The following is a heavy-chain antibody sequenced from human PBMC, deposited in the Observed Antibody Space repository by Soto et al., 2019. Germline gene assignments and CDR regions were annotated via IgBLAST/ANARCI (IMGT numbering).Heavy chain of an antibody. V-gene: IGHV4-34*01. CDR2: INHSGST. Sequence: SEILSLTCAVYGWSFSGYYWSWIRQPPGKGLEWIGEINHSGSTNYNPSLKSRVTISVDTSKNQFSLKLSSVTAADTAVYYCARIRRYRSYYYDSSGYYTTFYFDYWGQGTLVTVSS. CDR1: GWSFSGYY. CDR3: ARIRRYRSYYYDSSGYYTTFYFDY. D-gene: IGHD3-22*01. J-gene: IGHJ4*02.